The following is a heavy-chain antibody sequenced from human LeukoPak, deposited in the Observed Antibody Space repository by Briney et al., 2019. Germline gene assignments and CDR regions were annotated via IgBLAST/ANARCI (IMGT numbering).Heavy chain of an antibody. CDR1: GFTFSSYA. J-gene: IGHJ6*02. D-gene: IGHD1-1*01. Sequence: PGGSLRLSCAASGFTFSSYAMSWVRQAPGKGLEWVSAISGSGGSTYYADSVKGRFTISRDNSKNTLYPQMNSLRSDDTAVYYCAIVPQLYHYYCMDVWGQGTTVTVSS. V-gene: IGHV3-23*01. CDR2: ISGSGGST. CDR3: AIVPQLYHYYCMDV.